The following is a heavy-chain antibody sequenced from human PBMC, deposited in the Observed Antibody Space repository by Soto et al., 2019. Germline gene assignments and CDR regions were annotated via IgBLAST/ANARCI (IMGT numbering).Heavy chain of an antibody. V-gene: IGHV1-2*02. CDR2: IAPHRDGT. CDR3: ARGPYGDNAFDI. Sequence: ASVKVSCKASGYSFTDYYMHWIRQAPGQGLEWMGWIAPHRDGTEFAQRFQGRITLTGDTSTSTAYMELKGLTSADTAVYFCARGPYGDNAFDIWGQGTVVTVSS. CDR1: GYSFTDYY. D-gene: IGHD4-17*01. J-gene: IGHJ3*02.